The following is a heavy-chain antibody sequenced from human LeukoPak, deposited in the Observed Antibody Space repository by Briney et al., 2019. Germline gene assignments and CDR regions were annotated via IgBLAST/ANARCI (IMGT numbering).Heavy chain of an antibody. CDR2: INSDGSST. V-gene: IGHV3-74*01. CDR1: GFTFSSYW. D-gene: IGHD6-13*01. Sequence: GGSLRLSCAASGFTFSSYWMHWVRQAPGKGLVWVSRINSDGSSTSYADSVKGRFTISRDNAKNTLYLQMNSLRAEDTAVYYCASGGSSGDWFDPWGQGTLVTVSS. J-gene: IGHJ5*02. CDR3: ASGGSSGDWFDP.